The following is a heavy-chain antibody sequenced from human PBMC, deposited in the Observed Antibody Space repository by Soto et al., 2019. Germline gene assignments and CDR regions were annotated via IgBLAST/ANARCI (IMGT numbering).Heavy chain of an antibody. J-gene: IGHJ5*02. D-gene: IGHD2-2*01. CDR3: ARVIPGAEAWFDP. CDR2: ISAYTDDS. Sequence: GASVKVSCKASGNTFTNFGVTWVRQAPGQGLEWMGWISAYTDDSNYAQKFQGRVTMTIDTSTSTAYLDLRSLTSDDTAVYYCARVIPGAEAWFDPWGQGTLVTVSS. CDR1: GNTFTNFG. V-gene: IGHV1-18*01.